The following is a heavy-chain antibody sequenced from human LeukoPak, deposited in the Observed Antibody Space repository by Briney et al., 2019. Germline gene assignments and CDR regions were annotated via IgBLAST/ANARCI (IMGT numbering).Heavy chain of an antibody. D-gene: IGHD3-3*01. CDR2: IYYSGST. Sequence: SETLSLTCTGSDGSMSGHYWNWIRQSPGKGLEWIGYIYYSGSTNYNPSLKSRVTISVDTSKNQFSLKLSSVTAADTAVYYCARLRFLEWLFHDAFDIWGQGTMVTVSS. J-gene: IGHJ3*02. CDR1: DGSMSGHY. CDR3: ARLRFLEWLFHDAFDI. V-gene: IGHV4-59*11.